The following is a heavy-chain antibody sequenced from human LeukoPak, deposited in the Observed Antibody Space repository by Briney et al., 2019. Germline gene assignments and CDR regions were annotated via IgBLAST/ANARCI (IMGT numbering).Heavy chain of an antibody. Sequence: GGSLRLSCATSGFIFSSAWMHWIRQAPGKGLEWVANIKQDGSEKYYADSVKGRFTISRDNAKNSLDLQMNSLRAEDTAVYYCAKECDSSGCYYFDYWGQGTLVTVSS. CDR3: AKECDSSGCYYFDY. V-gene: IGHV3-7*03. J-gene: IGHJ4*02. CDR2: IKQDGSEK. CDR1: GFIFSSAW. D-gene: IGHD3-22*01.